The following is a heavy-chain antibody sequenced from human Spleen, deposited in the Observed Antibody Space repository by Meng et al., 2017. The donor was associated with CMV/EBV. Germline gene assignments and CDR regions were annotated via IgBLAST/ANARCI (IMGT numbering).Heavy chain of an antibody. J-gene: IGHJ4*02. D-gene: IGHD6-6*01. CDR1: GFSFSSYG. Sequence: GESLKISCAGSGFSFSSYGMHWVRQAPGKGLEWVAVIRYDGSNKFYADSVKGRFAISRDNSKNSLYLQMNSLRAEDTAVYYCAREFRGAARGFDSWGQGTLVTVSS. V-gene: IGHV3-30*02. CDR2: IRYDGSNK. CDR3: AREFRGAARGFDS.